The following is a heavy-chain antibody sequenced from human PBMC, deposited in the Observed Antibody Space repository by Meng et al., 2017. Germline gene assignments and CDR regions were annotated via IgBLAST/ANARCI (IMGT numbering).Heavy chain of an antibody. CDR2: IYSGGST. D-gene: IGHD6-6*01. CDR3: ARESMYNWFDP. CDR1: GFTVSSNY. V-gene: IGHV3-66*02. J-gene: IGHJ5*02. Sequence: EVQLVESGGGLVQPGGSLRLSCAASGFTVSSNYMSWFRQAPGKGLEWVSVIYSGGSTYYADSVKGRFTISRDNSKNTLYLQMNSLRAEDTAVYYCARESMYNWFDPWGQGTLVTVSS.